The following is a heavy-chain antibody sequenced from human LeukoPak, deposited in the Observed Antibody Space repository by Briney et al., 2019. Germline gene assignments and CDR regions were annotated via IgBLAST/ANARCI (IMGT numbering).Heavy chain of an antibody. D-gene: IGHD2-21*02. CDR2: IKQDGSEK. CDR1: GFTFSSYW. V-gene: IGHV3-7*01. CDR3: ARGLVTREYYFDY. Sequence: GESLKISCAASGFTFSSYWMSWVRQAPGKGLEWVANIKQDGSEKYYVDSVKGRFTISRDNAKNSLYLQMNSLRAEDTAVYYCARGLVTREYYFDYWGQGTLVTVSS. J-gene: IGHJ4*02.